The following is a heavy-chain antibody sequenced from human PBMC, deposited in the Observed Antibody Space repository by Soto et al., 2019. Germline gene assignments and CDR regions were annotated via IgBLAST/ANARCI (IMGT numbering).Heavy chain of an antibody. CDR2: INHSGST. D-gene: IGHD2-2*01. V-gene: IGHV4-34*01. Sequence: SGTLSLTCAVYGGSFSCSDWSLIRQPPGKGLEWIGEINHSGSTNYNPSLKSRVTISVDTSKNQFSLKLSSVTAADTAVYYCARYCSSNSCYGYYYYYMDVWGKGTTVTVSS. CDR1: GGSFSCSD. CDR3: ARYCSSNSCYGYYYYYMDV. J-gene: IGHJ6*03.